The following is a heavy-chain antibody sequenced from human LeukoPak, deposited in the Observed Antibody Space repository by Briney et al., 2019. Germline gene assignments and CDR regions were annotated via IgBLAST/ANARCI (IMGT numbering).Heavy chain of an antibody. Sequence: GGSLRLSCGASGFTFSEFWMTWVRQAPGKGLEWVANIKQDGRETGYVDSVKGRSTISRDNAKNSLSLHMNNLRVGDTAVYYCASGMTAMVYWGQGTLVTVSS. D-gene: IGHD4-23*01. CDR3: ASGMTAMVY. CDR1: GFTFSEFW. J-gene: IGHJ4*02. CDR2: IKQDGRET. V-gene: IGHV3-7*01.